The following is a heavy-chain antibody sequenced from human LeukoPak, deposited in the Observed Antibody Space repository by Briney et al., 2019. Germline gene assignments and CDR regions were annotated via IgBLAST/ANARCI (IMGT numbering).Heavy chain of an antibody. CDR2: ITSVGST. D-gene: IGHD1-14*01. CDR1: GYTLTNYY. Sequence: GASVKVSCKASGYTLTNYYMHWVRQAPGQGLEWMGTITSVGSTSYAQQFQGRVTMTRDTSTSTVYMELSSLRSEDTAVYYCARESGGFDYWGQGTLVTVSS. CDR3: ARESGGFDY. J-gene: IGHJ4*02. V-gene: IGHV1-46*01.